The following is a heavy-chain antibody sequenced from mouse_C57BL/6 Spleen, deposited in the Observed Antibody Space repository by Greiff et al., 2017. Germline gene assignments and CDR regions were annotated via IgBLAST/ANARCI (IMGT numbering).Heavy chain of an antibody. CDR3: ASFYRKGYVYV. D-gene: IGHD2-14*01. V-gene: IGHV5-6*01. J-gene: IGHJ1*03. CDR1: GFTFSSYG. CDR2: ISSGGSYT. Sequence: EVKLMESGGDLVKPGGSLKLSCAASGFTFSSYGMSWVRQTPDKRLAWVATISSGGSYTYYPDSVKGRFTISRDNAKNTLYLPMSSLKAEDTAMYYCASFYRKGYVYVWGTGATVTVAS.